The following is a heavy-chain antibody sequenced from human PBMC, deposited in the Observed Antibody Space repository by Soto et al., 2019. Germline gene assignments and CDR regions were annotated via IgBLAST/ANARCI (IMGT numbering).Heavy chain of an antibody. V-gene: IGHV3-72*01. J-gene: IGHJ6*02. CDR3: ARESGYENTYYYYGMDV. CDR2: TRNKANSYTT. Sequence: PRGSRSLSCAAYGFTFSEHYIGWGRQPAGKGREWVGRTRNKANSYTTEYAAAVKGRFTISRDDSKNSLYLQMNSLKTEDTAVYYCARESGYENTYYYYGMDVWGQGTTVTVSS. CDR1: GFTFSEHY. D-gene: IGHD5-12*01.